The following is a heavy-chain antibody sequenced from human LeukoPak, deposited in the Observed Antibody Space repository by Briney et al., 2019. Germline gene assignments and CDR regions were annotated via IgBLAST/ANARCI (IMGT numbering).Heavy chain of an antibody. CDR2: IIPILGIA. J-gene: IGHJ4*02. D-gene: IGHD6-19*01. V-gene: IGHV1-69*04. Sequence: SVKVSCKASGYTFTNYDINWVRQAPGQGLEWMGRIIPILGIANYAQKFQGRVTITADKSTSTAYMELSSLRSEDTAVYYCATLAVAGTARDYWGQGTLVTVSS. CDR3: ATLAVAGTARDY. CDR1: GYTFTNYD.